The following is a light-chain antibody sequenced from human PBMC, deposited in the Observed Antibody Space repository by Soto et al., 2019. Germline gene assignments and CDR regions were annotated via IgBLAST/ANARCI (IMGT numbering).Light chain of an antibody. J-gene: IGKJ1*01. V-gene: IGKV1-39*01. CDR2: AAS. CDR1: QSISTY. Sequence: QMTQSPSSLSASVGDRVTITCRASQSISTYLAWYQHKPGKAPKLLIYAASRLQSGVPSRFSGSGSGTDFTITISSLQPEDFATYSCQQKYRLPRTFGQGTKVEIK. CDR3: QQKYRLPRT.